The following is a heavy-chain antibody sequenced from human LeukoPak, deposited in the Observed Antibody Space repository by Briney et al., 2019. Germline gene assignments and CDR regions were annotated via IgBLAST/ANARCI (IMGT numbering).Heavy chain of an antibody. CDR2: MNPNSGNT. CDR3: ARGHPRYCSGGSCPEGYYYYGMDV. V-gene: IGHV1-8*01. CDR1: GYTFTSYD. J-gene: IGHJ6*02. D-gene: IGHD2-15*01. Sequence: ASVKVSCKASGYTFTSYDINWVRQATGQGLEWMGWMNPNSGNTGYAQKFQGRVTMTRNTSISTAYMELSSLRSEDTAVYYCARGHPRYCSGGSCPEGYYYYGMDVWGQGTTVTVSS.